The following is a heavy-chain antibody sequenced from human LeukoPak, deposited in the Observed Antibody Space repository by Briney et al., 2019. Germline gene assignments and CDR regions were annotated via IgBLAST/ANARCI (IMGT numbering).Heavy chain of an antibody. CDR2: ITWNSGST. V-gene: IGHV3-9*01. J-gene: IGHJ4*02. D-gene: IGHD2-2*01. Sequence: GGTLRLSCAASGFSFDDYAMHWVRQAPGKGLEWVSGITWNSGSTGYADSVKGRFTISRDNAKNSLFVQMNSLRAEDTALYYCAKDACSGTSCSFDYWGQGTLVTVSS. CDR1: GFSFDDYA. CDR3: AKDACSGTSCSFDY.